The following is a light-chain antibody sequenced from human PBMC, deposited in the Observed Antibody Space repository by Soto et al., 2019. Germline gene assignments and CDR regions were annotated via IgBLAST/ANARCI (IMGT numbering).Light chain of an antibody. Sequence: EIVMTQSPATLSVSPGERATLSCRASQSVSSNLAWYQQKPGQAPRLLIYDASTRATGIPARFSSSGSGTEFTLTISSLQSEDFAVYYCQQYNNWPKTFGQGTKLEIK. CDR1: QSVSSN. CDR2: DAS. J-gene: IGKJ2*01. V-gene: IGKV3-15*01. CDR3: QQYNNWPKT.